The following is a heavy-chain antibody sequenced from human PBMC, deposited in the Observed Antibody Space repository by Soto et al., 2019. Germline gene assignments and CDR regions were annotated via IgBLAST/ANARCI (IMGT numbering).Heavy chain of an antibody. D-gene: IGHD2-15*01. CDR1: GGSISSYY. J-gene: IGHJ4*02. CDR3: GRVLVGATGHTDSDS. CDR2: IYYNGST. V-gene: IGHV4-59*08. Sequence: SETLSLTCTVSGGSISSYYWSWIRQPPGRGLEWIGNIYYNGSTYSNPSLKSRVTISRDTSKNQFSLKLTSVTAADTALYYCGRVLVGATGHTDSDSWGPGTLVTVS.